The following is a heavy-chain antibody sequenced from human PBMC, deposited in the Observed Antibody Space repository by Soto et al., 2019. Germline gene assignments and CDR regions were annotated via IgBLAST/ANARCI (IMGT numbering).Heavy chain of an antibody. CDR2: ISYDGSKK. J-gene: IGHJ4*02. D-gene: IGHD6-19*01. V-gene: IGHV3-30*18. CDR1: GFTFSSNG. Sequence: EGSLRLSCAASGFTFSSNGMHWVRQAPGKGLEWVAVISYDGSKKYYADSVKGRFTISRDNSKNTLYLQMNSLTTEDTAVYYCAKTNRQWLVDDWGQGTLVTVSS. CDR3: AKTNRQWLVDD.